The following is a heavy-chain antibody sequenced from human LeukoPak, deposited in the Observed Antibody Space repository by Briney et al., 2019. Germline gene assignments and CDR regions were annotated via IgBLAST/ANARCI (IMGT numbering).Heavy chain of an antibody. V-gene: IGHV3-23*01. D-gene: IGHD2-2*02. CDR3: AKVIYGLPGDAFDI. CDR2: ISGSGCST. CDR1: GFTFDSYA. J-gene: IGHJ3*02. Sequence: PGGSLRLSCAASGFTFDSYAMSWVRQAAGKGLEWVSVISGSGCSTYYADSVKGRFTISRDNPKNTLYLQRNSLRAEDTAVYYCAKVIYGLPGDAFDIWGQGTMVTVSS.